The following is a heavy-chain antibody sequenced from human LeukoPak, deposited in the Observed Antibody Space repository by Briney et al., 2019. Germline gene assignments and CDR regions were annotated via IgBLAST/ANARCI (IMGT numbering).Heavy chain of an antibody. CDR1: GFTFRDYN. J-gene: IGHJ6*03. V-gene: IGHV3-11*01. CDR3: ARVLRYCSGGNCYSGGLGYMDV. CDR2: ISRSGSTK. Sequence: GGSLRLSCAASGFTFRDYNMRWIRQAPGKGLEWVSSISRSGSTKYYADSVKGRFTISRDNAKNSLFLQMNSLRAEDTAVYYCARVLRYCSGGNCYSGGLGYMDVWGKGTTVTISS. D-gene: IGHD2-15*01.